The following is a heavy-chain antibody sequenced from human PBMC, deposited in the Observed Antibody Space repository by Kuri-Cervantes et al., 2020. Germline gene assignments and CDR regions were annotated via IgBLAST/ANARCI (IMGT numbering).Heavy chain of an antibody. CDR1: GYTFTSYD. Sequence: ASVKVSCKASGYTFTSYDINWVRQATGQGLEWMGWMNPNSGNTGYAQKFQGRVTMTRNTSISTAYMELSSLRSEDTAVYYCARASVYDSSGHYYYGMDVWGQGTTVTVSS. CDR3: ARASVYDSSGHYYYGMDV. CDR2: MNPNSGNT. D-gene: IGHD3-22*01. V-gene: IGHV1-8*01. J-gene: IGHJ6*02.